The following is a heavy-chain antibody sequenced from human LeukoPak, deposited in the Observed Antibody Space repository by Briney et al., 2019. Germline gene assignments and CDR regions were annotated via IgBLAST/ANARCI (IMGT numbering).Heavy chain of an antibody. V-gene: IGHV4-39*01. Sequence: PSETLSLTCSGSGGCISRTNYYWGWIRQPPGKGLEWIGTIYYSGSTYYNPSLKSRVTISVDTSKNQFSLKLSSVTAADTAVYYCARRERYFDSYFDHWGQGTLVTVSS. D-gene: IGHD3-9*01. CDR1: GGCISRTNYY. CDR3: ARRERYFDSYFDH. CDR2: IYYSGST. J-gene: IGHJ4*02.